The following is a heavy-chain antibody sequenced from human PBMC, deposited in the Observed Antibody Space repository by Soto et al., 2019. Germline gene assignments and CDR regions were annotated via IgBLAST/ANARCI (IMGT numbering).Heavy chain of an antibody. J-gene: IGHJ6*03. V-gene: IGHV3-33*01. CDR1: GFTFSSYG. D-gene: IGHD4-4*01. CDR2: IWYDGSNK. Sequence: PGGSLRLSCAASGFTFSSYGMHWVRQAPGKGLEWVAVIWYDGSNKYYADSVKGRFTISRDNSKNTLYLQMNSLRAEDTAVYYCVRGDSNLFFNDTSSSYIYTHARRQGTTDTVSS. CDR3: VRGDSNLFFNDTSSSYIYTHA.